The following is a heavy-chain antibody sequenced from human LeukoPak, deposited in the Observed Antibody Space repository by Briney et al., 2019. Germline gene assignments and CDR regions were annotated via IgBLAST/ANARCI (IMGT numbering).Heavy chain of an antibody. CDR1: GGSISSSSYY. CDR3: ARGDDILTGYSQRPSNFDY. D-gene: IGHD3-9*01. CDR2: IYYSGST. J-gene: IGHJ4*02. Sequence: SETLSLTCTVSGGSISSSSYYWGWIRQPPGKGLEWIGSIYYSGSTYYNPSLKSRVTISVDTSKNQFSLKLSSVTAADTAVYYCARGDDILTGYSQRPSNFDYWGQGTLVTVSS. V-gene: IGHV4-39*07.